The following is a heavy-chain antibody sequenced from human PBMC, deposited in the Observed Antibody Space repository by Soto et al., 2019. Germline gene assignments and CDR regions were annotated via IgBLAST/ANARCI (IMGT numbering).Heavy chain of an antibody. CDR2: ISGSGGST. Sequence: EVQLLESGGGLVQPGGSLRLSCAASGFTFSSYPMTWVRQAPGKGLEGVSAISGSGGSTYYADSVKGRFTISRDNSKNTLYLQMNSLRAEDTAVYYCAKAGGKQLAVDYWGQGTLVTVSS. CDR1: GFTFSSYP. CDR3: AKAGGKQLAVDY. J-gene: IGHJ4*02. V-gene: IGHV3-23*01. D-gene: IGHD6-6*01.